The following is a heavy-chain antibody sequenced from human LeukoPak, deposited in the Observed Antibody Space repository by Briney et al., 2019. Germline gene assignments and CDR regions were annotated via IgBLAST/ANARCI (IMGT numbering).Heavy chain of an antibody. CDR3: AREAPPYYYYDSSGYYSHDAFDI. CDR2: IRYDGSNK. Sequence: HTGGSLRLSCAASGFTFSSYGMHWVRQAPGKGLEWVAFIRYDGSNKYYADSVKGRFTISRDNPKNTLYLQMNSLRAEDTAVYYCAREAPPYYYYDSSGYYSHDAFDIWGQGTMVTVSS. D-gene: IGHD3-22*01. J-gene: IGHJ3*02. V-gene: IGHV3-30*02. CDR1: GFTFSSYG.